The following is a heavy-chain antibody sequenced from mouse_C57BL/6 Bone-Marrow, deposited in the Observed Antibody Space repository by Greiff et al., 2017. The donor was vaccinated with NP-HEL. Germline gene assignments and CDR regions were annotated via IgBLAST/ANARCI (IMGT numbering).Heavy chain of an antibody. Sequence: VHVKQSGGDLVKPGGSLKLSCAASGFTFSSYGMSWVRQTPDKRLEWVATISSGGSYTYYPDSVKGRFTISRDNAKNTLYLQMSSLKSEDTAMYYCARHETSPDDWGQGTTLTVSS. D-gene: IGHD6-1*01. V-gene: IGHV5-6*01. CDR2: ISSGGSYT. J-gene: IGHJ2*01. CDR1: GFTFSSYG. CDR3: ARHETSPDD.